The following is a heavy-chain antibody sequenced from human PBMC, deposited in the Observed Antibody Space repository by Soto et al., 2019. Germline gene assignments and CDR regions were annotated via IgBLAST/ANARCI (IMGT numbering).Heavy chain of an antibody. J-gene: IGHJ5*02. CDR3: ARGRLMVYAVEFDP. V-gene: IGHV1-18*01. CDR1: GYTFTSYG. Sequence: ASVKASCKASGYTFTSYGISWVRQAPGQGLEWMGWISAYNGNTNYAQKLQGRVTMTTDTSTSTAYMELRSLRSDDTAVYYCARGRLMVYAVEFDPWGQGTLVTVSS. D-gene: IGHD2-8*01. CDR2: ISAYNGNT.